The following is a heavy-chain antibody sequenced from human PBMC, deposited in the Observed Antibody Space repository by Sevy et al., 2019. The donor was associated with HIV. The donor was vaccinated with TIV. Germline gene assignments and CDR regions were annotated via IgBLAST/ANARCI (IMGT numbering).Heavy chain of an antibody. Sequence: GGSLRLSCAASGFSLSRYGMHWVRQAPGKGLEWVTFLRNDGSNKFYADSVKGRFTISRDNSKNTLYLQMNSLRAEDTAVYYCAKDQGYNWNTEGFFDYWGQGTLVTVSS. V-gene: IGHV3-30*02. CDR1: GFSLSRYG. CDR3: AKDQGYNWNTEGFFDY. D-gene: IGHD1-1*01. CDR2: LRNDGSNK. J-gene: IGHJ4*02.